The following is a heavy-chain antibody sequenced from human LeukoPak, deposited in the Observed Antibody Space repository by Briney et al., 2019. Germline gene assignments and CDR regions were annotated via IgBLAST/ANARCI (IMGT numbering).Heavy chain of an antibody. CDR2: INPNSGGT. V-gene: IGHV1-2*02. Sequence: ASVKVSCKASGYTFTGYYIHWVRQAPGQGLEWMGWINPNSGGTNYAQKFQGRVTMTRDTPISTAYMELSSLRSDDTAVYYCARFGTRYSSSTPDYWGQGTLVTVSS. D-gene: IGHD6-13*01. CDR3: ARFGTRYSSSTPDY. CDR1: GYTFTGYY. J-gene: IGHJ4*02.